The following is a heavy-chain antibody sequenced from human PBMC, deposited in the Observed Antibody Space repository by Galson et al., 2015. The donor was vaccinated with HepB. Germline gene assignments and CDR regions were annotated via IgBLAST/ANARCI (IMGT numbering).Heavy chain of an antibody. Sequence: SLRLSCAASGFTFSSYAMHWVRQAPGKGLEYVSAISSNGGSTYYANSVKGRFTISRDNSKNTLYLQMGSLRAEDMAVYYCARWNYYDSTAGRAFDIWGQGTMVTVSS. D-gene: IGHD3-22*01. CDR3: ARWNYYDSTAGRAFDI. CDR1: GFTFSSYA. V-gene: IGHV3-64*01. CDR2: ISSNGGST. J-gene: IGHJ3*02.